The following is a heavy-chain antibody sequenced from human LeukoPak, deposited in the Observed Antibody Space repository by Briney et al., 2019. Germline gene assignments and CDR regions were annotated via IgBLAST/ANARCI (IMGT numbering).Heavy chain of an antibody. CDR2: ISGSGGST. D-gene: IGHD5-24*01. V-gene: IGHV3-23*01. CDR3: AKDRVNVEMATITFDY. J-gene: IGHJ4*02. Sequence: PGGSLGLSCAASGFTFSSYAMSWVRQAPGKGLEWVSAISGSGGSTYYADSVKGRFTISRDNSKNTLYLQMNSLRAEDTAVYYCAKDRVNVEMATITFDYWGQGTLVTVSS. CDR1: GFTFSSYA.